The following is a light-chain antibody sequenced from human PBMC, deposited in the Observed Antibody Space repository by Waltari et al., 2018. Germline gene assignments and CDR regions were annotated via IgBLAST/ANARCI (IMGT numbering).Light chain of an antibody. CDR3: AAWDDSLNGQV. J-gene: IGLJ1*01. CDR1: SSNIGNNV. V-gene: IGLV1-36*01. Sequence: QSVLTQPPSVSGAPRERVTIPCSGSSSNIGNNVVNWYQQLPGKAPKLLIYYDDLVPSGVSCRFSGSKSGTSASLAITGLQSDDEADYYCAAWDDSLNGQVFGTGTKVTVL. CDR2: YDD.